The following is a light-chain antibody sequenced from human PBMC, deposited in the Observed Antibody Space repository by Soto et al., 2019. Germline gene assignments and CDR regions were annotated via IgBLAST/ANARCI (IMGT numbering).Light chain of an antibody. CDR2: EVN. J-gene: IGLJ1*01. V-gene: IGLV2-8*01. Sequence: LNQPPSPSGSPGQAVTISCTGTNHDVGSYDYVSWYQQHPGKAPKLMIYEVNKRPSWAPDRFSGSKSGNTASLTVSGLQAEDEADYYCSSYGGTKHFVFGTGTKVTVL. CDR1: NHDVGSYDY. CDR3: SSYGGTKHFV.